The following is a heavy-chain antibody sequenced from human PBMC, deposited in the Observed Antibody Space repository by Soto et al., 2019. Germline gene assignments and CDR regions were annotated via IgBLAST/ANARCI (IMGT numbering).Heavy chain of an antibody. CDR1: GFTFSSYA. J-gene: IGHJ4*02. D-gene: IGHD3-9*01. Sequence: EVQRLESGGGLVQPGGSLRLSCAASGFTFSSYAMSWVRQAPGKGLEWVSAISGSGASTYYADSVKGRFTIYRDKSKNTLYLQMTSLGAEETAVYYCAHFDWFTEYWGQGTLVTVSS. CDR3: AHFDWFTEY. CDR2: ISGSGAST. V-gene: IGHV3-23*01.